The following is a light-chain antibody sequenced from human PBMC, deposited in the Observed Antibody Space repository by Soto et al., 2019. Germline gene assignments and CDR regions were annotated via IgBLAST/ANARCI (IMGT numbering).Light chain of an antibody. Sequence: QSVLTQPASVSGSPGQSITISCTGTSSDVGGYNYVSWYQQHPGKAPKLMIYDVSNRPSGASNRFSGSKSGNTASLTISGLQAEDEADYYCSSHTSSSTLYVFGTGTKVTVL. CDR3: SSHTSSSTLYV. CDR1: SSDVGGYNY. CDR2: DVS. V-gene: IGLV2-14*01. J-gene: IGLJ1*01.